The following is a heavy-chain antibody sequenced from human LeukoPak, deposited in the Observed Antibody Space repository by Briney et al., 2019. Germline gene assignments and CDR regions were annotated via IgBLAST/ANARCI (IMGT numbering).Heavy chain of an antibody. CDR1: GFTFSAFA. J-gene: IGHJ4*02. CDR3: AKDLSYTSGASDH. D-gene: IGHD6-19*01. CDR2: ITDDGYNT. V-gene: IGHV3-23*01. Sequence: GGSLRLSCAASGFTFSAFAMTWVRQAPGRGLEWVSTITDDGYNTYSADSVKGRITFSRDNSKNTLSLQLRSLRAEDTAVYYSAKDLSYTSGASDHWGQGTLVTVSS.